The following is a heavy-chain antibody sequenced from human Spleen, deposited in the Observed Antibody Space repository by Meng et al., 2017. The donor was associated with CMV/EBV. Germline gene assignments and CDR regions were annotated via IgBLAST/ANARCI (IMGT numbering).Heavy chain of an antibody. Sequence: GGSLRLSCAASKFTFSTYTMHWVRQAPGKGLEWVSSISSSRSYIYYADSVKGRFTISRDNSKNIVYLEMNSLRREDTAVYYCARDAMVRGVPLDYWGQGTLVTVSS. CDR2: ISSSRSYI. CDR1: KFTFSTYT. J-gene: IGHJ4*02. V-gene: IGHV3-21*01. D-gene: IGHD3-10*01. CDR3: ARDAMVRGVPLDY.